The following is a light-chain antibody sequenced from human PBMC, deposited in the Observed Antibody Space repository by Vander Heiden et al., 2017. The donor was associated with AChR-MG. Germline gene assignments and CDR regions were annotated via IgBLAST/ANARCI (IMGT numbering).Light chain of an antibody. Sequence: DIQITQSLSSLSASVGDRVTITCRASQSISSYLNWYQQKPGKAPKLLIYAASSLQSGVPSRFSGSGSGTDFTLTISSLQPEDFATYYCQQSYSTPWTFGQGTKVEIK. CDR3: QQSYSTPWT. CDR2: AAS. CDR1: QSISSY. J-gene: IGKJ1*01. V-gene: IGKV1-39*01.